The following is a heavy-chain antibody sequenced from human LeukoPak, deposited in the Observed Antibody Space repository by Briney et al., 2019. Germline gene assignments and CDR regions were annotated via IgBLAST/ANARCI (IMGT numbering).Heavy chain of an antibody. V-gene: IGHV3-23*01. J-gene: IGHJ4*02. CDR1: GFTFSSYA. D-gene: IGHD6-13*01. CDR2: ISGSGGST. Sequence: GGSLRLSCAASGFTFSSYAMSWVRQAPGKGLEWVSAISGSGGSTYYADSVKGRFTISRDNAKNSLYLQMNSLRAEDTAVYYCARDRTAAGPGDYWGQGTLVTVSS. CDR3: ARDRTAAGPGDY.